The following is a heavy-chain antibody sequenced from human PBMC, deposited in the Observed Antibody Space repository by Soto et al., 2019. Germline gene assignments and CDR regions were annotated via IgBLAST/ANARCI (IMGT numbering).Heavy chain of an antibody. CDR1: GYSFSDYW. CDR2: IYLGDSDT. V-gene: IGHV5-51*01. J-gene: IGHJ5*02. D-gene: IGHD3-9*01. CDR3: ARLPVLRYFDWNHWFDP. Sequence: GESLKISCDGSGYSFSDYWIAWVRRMPGNVLEWMGIIYLGDSDTRYSPSFQGQVTISADKSINTAYLQWSSLKASDTAIYYCARLPVLRYFDWNHWFDPWGQGTLVTVSS.